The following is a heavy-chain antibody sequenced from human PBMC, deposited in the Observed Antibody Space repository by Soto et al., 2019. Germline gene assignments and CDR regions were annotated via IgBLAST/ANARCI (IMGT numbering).Heavy chain of an antibody. Sequence: EAQLLESGGALVQPGGSLRLSCAASGFTFDNYVMSWVRQAPGKGLEWVSSISGGADSTFYADSVKGRFTISRDNSKNTLYLQVNSLRAEDTAIYYCAKEVRLYGAYFDYWGQGTLVTVSS. CDR2: ISGGADST. CDR1: GFTFDNYV. J-gene: IGHJ4*02. V-gene: IGHV3-23*01. CDR3: AKEVRLYGAYFDY. D-gene: IGHD3-10*01.